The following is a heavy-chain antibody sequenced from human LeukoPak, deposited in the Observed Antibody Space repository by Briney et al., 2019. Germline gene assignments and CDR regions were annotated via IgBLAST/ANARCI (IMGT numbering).Heavy chain of an antibody. D-gene: IGHD3-10*01. CDR2: ISSSSSYI. CDR1: EFTFSSYS. J-gene: IGHJ6*02. V-gene: IGHV3-21*01. CDR3: ARRFRAAGNYYYGMDV. Sequence: GGSLRLSCAASEFTFSSYSMNWVRQAPGKGLEWVSSISSSSSYIYYADSVKGRFTISRDNAKNSLYLQMNSLRAEDTAVYYCARRFRAAGNYYYGMDVWGQGTTVTVSS.